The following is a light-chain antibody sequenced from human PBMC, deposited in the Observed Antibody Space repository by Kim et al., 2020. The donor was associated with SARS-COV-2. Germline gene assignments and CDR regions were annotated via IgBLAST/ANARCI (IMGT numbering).Light chain of an antibody. Sequence: SSELTQDPAVSVALGQTVRITCQGDSLRSYYATWYQQKPGQAPILVIYGKNNRPSGIPDRFSGSSSGNTASLTITGTQAGDEADYYCNSRDSNNNVLFGGGTQLPS. CDR2: GKN. CDR1: SLRSYY. CDR3: NSRDSNNNVL. J-gene: IGLJ2*01. V-gene: IGLV3-19*01.